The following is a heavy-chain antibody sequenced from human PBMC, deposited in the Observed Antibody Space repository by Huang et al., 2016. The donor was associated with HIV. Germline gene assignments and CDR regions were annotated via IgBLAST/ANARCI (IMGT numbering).Heavy chain of an antibody. CDR3: ARGFDILVDRFDF. J-gene: IGHJ4*02. CDR1: GDSVSNPY. D-gene: IGHD3-9*01. V-gene: IGHV4-59*02. Sequence: QVQLQESGPGLVKPSETLSLACSVSGDSVSNPYWNWIRQTPGKGLEWIGRIYSSGTTSYNPSLKNRVSFSLDTSKNQCALNVTSVTAADTAVYYCARGFDILVDRFDFWGQGTLVTVSS. CDR2: IYSSGTT.